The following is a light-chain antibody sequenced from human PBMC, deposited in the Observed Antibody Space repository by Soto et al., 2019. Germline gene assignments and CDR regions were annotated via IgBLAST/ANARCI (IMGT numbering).Light chain of an antibody. Sequence: EIVLTQSPGTLSLSPGERATLSCRASQSVSSSYLAWYQQKPGQAPRLLIYGASSRATGIPDRFSGSGSGTDFTLTISRLEPEDSAVYYCQQYSKWPLTFGGGTKVEIK. CDR2: GAS. CDR3: QQYSKWPLT. V-gene: IGKV3-20*01. CDR1: QSVSSSY. J-gene: IGKJ4*01.